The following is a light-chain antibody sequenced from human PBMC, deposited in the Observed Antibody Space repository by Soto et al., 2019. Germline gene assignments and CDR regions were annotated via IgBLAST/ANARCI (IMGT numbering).Light chain of an antibody. J-gene: IGLJ1*01. CDR3: CSYTTSTTYV. CDR1: VXDVGGYDS. Sequence: QSALTHPASVSGSPGQSTTISCTGTVXDVGGYDSVSWYQQHPGRAPKLIIYGVNNRPSGVSNRFSASKSADTASLTISGLQAEDEANYYCCSYTTSTTYVFGTGTKVTVL. CDR2: GVN. V-gene: IGLV2-14*03.